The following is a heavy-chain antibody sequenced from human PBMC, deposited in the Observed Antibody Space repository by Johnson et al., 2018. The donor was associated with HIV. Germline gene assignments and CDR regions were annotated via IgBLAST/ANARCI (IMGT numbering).Heavy chain of an antibody. CDR3: ARDRMRLATKDAFDI. V-gene: IGHV3-30-3*01. CDR1: GFTFSNYD. CDR2: ISYDGGTK. J-gene: IGHJ3*02. D-gene: IGHD5-24*01. Sequence: QVQLVESGGGVVQPGRSLRLSCAASGFTFSNYDSHWVRQAPGKGLEWVAVISYDGGTKYYADSGKGRFTISRDNSKNTLYLQLNSLRAEDTAVYYCARDRMRLATKDAFDIWGQGTMVPVSS.